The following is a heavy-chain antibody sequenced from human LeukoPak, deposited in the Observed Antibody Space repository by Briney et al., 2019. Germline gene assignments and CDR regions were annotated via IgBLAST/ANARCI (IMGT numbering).Heavy chain of an antibody. V-gene: IGHV3-74*01. Sequence: GGSLRLSCAASGFTFSSYWMHWVRQAPGKGLVWVSRINTDGSSTSYADSVKGRFTISRDNAKNTLYLQMNSLRAEDTAVYYCTRRGYCSSTSCYDTSYYYYRDVWGKGTTVTVSS. CDR1: GFTFSSYW. D-gene: IGHD2-2*01. CDR3: TRRGYCSSTSCYDTSYYYYRDV. J-gene: IGHJ6*03. CDR2: INTDGSST.